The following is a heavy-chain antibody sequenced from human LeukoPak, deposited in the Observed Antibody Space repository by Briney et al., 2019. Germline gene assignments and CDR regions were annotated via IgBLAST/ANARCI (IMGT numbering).Heavy chain of an antibody. D-gene: IGHD3/OR15-3a*01. CDR1: GGTFSSYA. CDR3: AREPMYDFSGYFDY. J-gene: IGHJ4*02. V-gene: IGHV1-69*05. Sequence: SVKVSCKASGGTFSSYAISWVRQAPGQGLEWMGRIIPIFGTANYAQKFQGRVTITTDESTSTAYMELSSLRPEDTAVYYCAREPMYDFSGYFDYWGQGTLVTVSS. CDR2: IIPIFGTA.